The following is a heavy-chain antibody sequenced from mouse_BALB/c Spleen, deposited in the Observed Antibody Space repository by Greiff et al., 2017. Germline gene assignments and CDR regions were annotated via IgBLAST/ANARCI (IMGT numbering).Heavy chain of an antibody. Sequence: EVKLEESGGGLVQPKGSLKLSCAASGFTFNTYAMNWVRQAPGKGLEWVARIRSKSNNYATYYADSVKDRFTISRDDSQSMLYLQMNNLKTEDTAMYYCVTEVRRGFDYWGQGTTLTVSS. CDR2: IRSKSNNYAT. CDR3: VTEVRRGFDY. V-gene: IGHV10-1*02. D-gene: IGHD2-14*01. CDR1: GFTFNTYA. J-gene: IGHJ2*01.